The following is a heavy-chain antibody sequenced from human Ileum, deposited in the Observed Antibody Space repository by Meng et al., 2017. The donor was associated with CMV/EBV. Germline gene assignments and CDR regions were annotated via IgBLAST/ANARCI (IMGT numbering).Heavy chain of an antibody. Sequence: GGSLRLSCAASGFTFSSYWMSWVRQAPGKGLEWVANIKQDGSEKYYVDSVKGRFTISRDNAKNSLYLQMNSLRAEDTAVYYCARVIFFSVIAEDGIRDYDYWGQGTLVTVSS. CDR2: IKQDGSEK. J-gene: IGHJ4*02. CDR3: ARVIFFSVIAEDGIRDYDY. V-gene: IGHV3-7*01. D-gene: IGHD6-13*01. CDR1: GFTFSSYW.